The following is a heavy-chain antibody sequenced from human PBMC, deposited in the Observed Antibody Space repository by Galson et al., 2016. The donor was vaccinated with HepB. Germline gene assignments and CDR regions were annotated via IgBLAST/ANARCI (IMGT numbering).Heavy chain of an antibody. J-gene: IGHJ6*04. CDR2: MSSSSGTI. V-gene: IGHV3-48*01. D-gene: IGHD3-16*01. CDR1: GFTFSSYS. Sequence: SLRLSCAASGFTFSSYSMTWVRQAPGKGLEWVSHMSSSSGTIYYADSVKGRFTISRDNAKNSLFLQMNGLRGEDTTVYYCASFGDWDYYGLDVWGKGTMVTVSS. CDR3: ASFGDWDYYGLDV.